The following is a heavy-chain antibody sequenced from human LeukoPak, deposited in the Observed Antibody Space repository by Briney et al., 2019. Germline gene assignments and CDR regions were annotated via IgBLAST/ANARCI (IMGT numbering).Heavy chain of an antibody. CDR3: ARGMQWLVLYYYYYYMDV. Sequence: GGSLRLSCAASGFTFSSYEMNWVRQAPGKGLEWVSYISSSSSYIYYADSVKGRFTISRDNAKNSLYLQMNSLRAEDTAVYYCARGMQWLVLYYYYYYMDVWGKGTTVTVSS. J-gene: IGHJ6*03. CDR1: GFTFSSYE. CDR2: ISSSSSYI. V-gene: IGHV3-21*05. D-gene: IGHD6-19*01.